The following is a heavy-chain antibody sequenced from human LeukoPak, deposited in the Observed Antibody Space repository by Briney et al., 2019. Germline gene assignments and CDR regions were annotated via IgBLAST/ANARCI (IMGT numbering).Heavy chain of an antibody. J-gene: IGHJ4*02. CDR2: ISGSGGST. CDR1: GFTFSSYA. D-gene: IGHD5-24*01. Sequence: QTGGSLRLSCAASGFTFSSYAMSWVRQAPGKGLEWVSAISGSGGSTYYADSVKGRFTISRDNSKNTLYLQMNSLRAEDTAVYYCAKVKRRWLQLTYFDYWGQGTLVTVSS. V-gene: IGHV3-23*01. CDR3: AKVKRRWLQLTYFDY.